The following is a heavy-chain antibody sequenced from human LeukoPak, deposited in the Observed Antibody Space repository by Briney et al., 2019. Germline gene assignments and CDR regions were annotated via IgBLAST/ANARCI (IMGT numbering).Heavy chain of an antibody. V-gene: IGHV1-2*04. Sequence: ASVKVSCKASGYTFTGYYMHWVRQAPGQGLEWMGWINPNSGGTNYAQKFQGWVTMTRDTSISTAYMELSRLRSDDTAVYYCARAYGDYGVDWFDPWGQGTLVTVSS. CDR1: GYTFTGYY. J-gene: IGHJ5*02. CDR3: ARAYGDYGVDWFDP. CDR2: INPNSGGT. D-gene: IGHD4-17*01.